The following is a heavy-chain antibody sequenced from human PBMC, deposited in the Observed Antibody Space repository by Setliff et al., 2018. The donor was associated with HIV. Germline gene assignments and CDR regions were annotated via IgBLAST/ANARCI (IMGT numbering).Heavy chain of an antibody. J-gene: IGHJ4*02. CDR2: IYTGGST. Sequence: GGSLRLSCAASGFTVSTNYMSWVRQAPGKGLEWVSIIYTGGSTYYADSVKGRFTISRDNSKNTLYLQMNSLRAEDTAVYYCARDRAPGNPPLQWLGDWGQGTLVTVSS. D-gene: IGHD6-19*01. CDR3: ARDRAPGNPPLQWLGD. CDR1: GFTVSTNY. V-gene: IGHV3-66*01.